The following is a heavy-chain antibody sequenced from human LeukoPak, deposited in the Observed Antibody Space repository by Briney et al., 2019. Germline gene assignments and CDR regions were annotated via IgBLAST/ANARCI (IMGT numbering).Heavy chain of an antibody. CDR2: INAGNGNT. CDR3: ARDPIGSSWPYYFGY. D-gene: IGHD6-13*01. V-gene: IGHV1-3*01. J-gene: IGHJ4*02. CDR1: GYTFTSYA. Sequence: ASVKVSCKASGYTFTSYAMHWVRQAPGQRLEWMGWINAGNGNTKYSQKFQGRVTITRDTSASTAYMELSSLRSEDTAVYYCARDPIGSSWPYYFGYWGQGTLVTVSS.